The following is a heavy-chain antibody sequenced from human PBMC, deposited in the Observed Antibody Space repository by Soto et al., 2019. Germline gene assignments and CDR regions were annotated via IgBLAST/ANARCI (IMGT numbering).Heavy chain of an antibody. CDR1: DGSISTSSYY. CDR2: IFYTGRT. D-gene: IGHD3-22*01. V-gene: IGHV4-39*01. Sequence: SETLSLTCTFSDGSISTSSYYWGWIRQSPGKGLEWIGTIFYTGRTYYNPSLESRVTLSVDTSKNQFSLHLTSVTAADTAVYYCTRHHPHHYDSSGYFDYWGQGTLVTFSS. CDR3: TRHHPHHYDSSGYFDY. J-gene: IGHJ4*02.